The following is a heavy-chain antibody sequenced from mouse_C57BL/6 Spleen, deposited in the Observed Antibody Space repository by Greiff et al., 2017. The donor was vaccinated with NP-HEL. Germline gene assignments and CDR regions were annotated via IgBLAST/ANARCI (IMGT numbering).Heavy chain of an antibody. J-gene: IGHJ2*01. CDR1: GYAFSGYW. D-gene: IGHD4-1*02. V-gene: IGHV1-80*01. CDR2: IYPGDGGT. CDR3: ERSSTGEDFDY. Sequence: VQLQQSGAELVKPGASVKISCKASGYAFSGYWMNWVKQRHGKGLEWIGLIYPGDGGTNYNGKFKGKATLTADKSSSTAYMQLSSLTSEDSAVYCCERSSTGEDFDYWGQGTTLTVSA.